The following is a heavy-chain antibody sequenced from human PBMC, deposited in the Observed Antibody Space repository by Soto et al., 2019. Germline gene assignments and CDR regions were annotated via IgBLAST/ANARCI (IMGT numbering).Heavy chain of an antibody. Sequence: GGSLRLSCAASGFAFSRSVIHWVRQAPGKGLEWVAVISNDGTKQYYADSVKGRFTISRDNPKNTVYLQMNSLRPEDTSVYYCVRDGSDIVVVPAYYYYGMDVWGQGTTVTSP. CDR2: ISNDGTKQ. J-gene: IGHJ6*02. V-gene: IGHV3-30-3*01. CDR3: VRDGSDIVVVPAYYYYGMDV. CDR1: GFAFSRSV. D-gene: IGHD2-2*01.